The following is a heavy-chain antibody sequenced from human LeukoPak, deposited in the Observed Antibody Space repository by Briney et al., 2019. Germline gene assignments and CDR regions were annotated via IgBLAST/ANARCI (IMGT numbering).Heavy chain of an antibody. J-gene: IGHJ4*02. Sequence: SEAMSLTCAVYGGSFSGYYWSWIRQPPGKGLEWIGEINHSGSTNYNPSLKSRVTISVDTSKNQFSLKLSSVTAADTAVYYCARGQYSSGWYQYWGQGTLVTVSS. D-gene: IGHD6-19*01. CDR3: ARGQYSSGWYQY. CDR1: GGSFSGYY. V-gene: IGHV4-34*01. CDR2: INHSGST.